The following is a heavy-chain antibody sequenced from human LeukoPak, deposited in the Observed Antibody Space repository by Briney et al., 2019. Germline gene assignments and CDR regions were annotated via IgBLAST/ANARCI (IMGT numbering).Heavy chain of an antibody. J-gene: IGHJ4*02. CDR2: IYPGDSDA. CDR1: GYSFTSYW. Sequence: GESLKISCKGSGYSFTSYWIGWVRQLPGKGLEWMGIIYPGDSDARYSPSFQGQVTISADKSISTAYLQWSSLKASDTAMYYCARQDSGVWGSYRYFDYWGQGTLVTVSS. CDR3: ARQDSGVWGSYRYFDY. D-gene: IGHD3-16*02. V-gene: IGHV5-51*01.